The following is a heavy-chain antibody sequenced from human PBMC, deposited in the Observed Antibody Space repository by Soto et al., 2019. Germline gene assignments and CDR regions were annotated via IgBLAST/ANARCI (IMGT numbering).Heavy chain of an antibody. J-gene: IGHJ4*02. CDR3: ARSRNGAVPDSINF. CDR1: GFTFSRYA. CDR2: ISRDGSSK. V-gene: IGHV3-30-3*01. Sequence: GGSLRLSCAASGFTFSRYAMHWVRQAPGEGLEWVAVISRDGSSKYYGDSVKCRFTVSRDNSNNTLYLSMTSLRPDDTAVFYCARSRNGAVPDSINFWGQGTLVTVSS. D-gene: IGHD2-8*01.